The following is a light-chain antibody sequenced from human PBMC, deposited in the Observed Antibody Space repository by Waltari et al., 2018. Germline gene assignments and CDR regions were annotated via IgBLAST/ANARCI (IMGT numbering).Light chain of an antibody. CDR3: QSYDSSLSGFV. CDR2: GNS. Sequence: QSVLTQPPSVSGAPGQRVTISCTGSSSNIGGGYDVNWYQQLPGTAPKLLIYGNSNRPSGVPDRFSGSKSGTSASLAITGLQAEDEADYYCQSYDSSLSGFVFGGGTKLTVL. V-gene: IGLV1-40*01. CDR1: SSNIGGGYD. J-gene: IGLJ2*01.